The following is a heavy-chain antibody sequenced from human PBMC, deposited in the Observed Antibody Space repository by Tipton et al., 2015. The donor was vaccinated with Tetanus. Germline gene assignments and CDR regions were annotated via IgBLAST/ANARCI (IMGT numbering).Heavy chain of an antibody. V-gene: IGHV3-49*03. CDR2: IRSRPYGGTT. CDR1: GFTFGDYA. Sequence: SLRLSCATSGFTFGDYAMTWFRQAPGKGLEWVGFIRSRPYGGTTEYAASVRGRFTVSRDDFEGIAYLQMDSLKTEDSAVYYCASQERGRPYNWFGPWGQGTLVTVSS. CDR3: ASQERGRPYNWFGP. J-gene: IGHJ5*02.